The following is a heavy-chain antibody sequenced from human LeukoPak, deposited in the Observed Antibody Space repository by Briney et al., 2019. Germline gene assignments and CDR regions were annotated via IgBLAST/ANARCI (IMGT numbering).Heavy chain of an antibody. CDR2: INPNSGGT. D-gene: IGHD3-22*01. CDR3: ARDWIYYDSSGYYYDY. V-gene: IGHV1-2*02. CDR1: GYTFTGYY. J-gene: IGHJ4*02. Sequence: ASVKVSCKASGYTFTGYYMHWVRQAPGQGLEWMGWINPNSGGTNYAQKFQGRVTMTRDTSNSTAYMELSRLRSDDTAVYYCARDWIYYDSSGYYYDYWGQGTLVTVS.